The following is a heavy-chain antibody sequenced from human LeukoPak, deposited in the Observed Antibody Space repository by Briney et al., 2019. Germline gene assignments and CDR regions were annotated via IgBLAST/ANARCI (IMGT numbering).Heavy chain of an antibody. V-gene: IGHV3-7*01. CDR2: IKHNGDDL. Sequence: GGSLRLSCAASGFTFSSYWMSWVRQAPGKGLEWVANIKHNGDDLNYVDSVEDRFTISRDNAQNSLYLHMTSLRVEDTAVYYCARELRTFVSWCQGTLVTVSS. J-gene: IGHJ4*02. D-gene: IGHD3-16*01. CDR3: ARELRTFVS. CDR1: GFTFSSYW.